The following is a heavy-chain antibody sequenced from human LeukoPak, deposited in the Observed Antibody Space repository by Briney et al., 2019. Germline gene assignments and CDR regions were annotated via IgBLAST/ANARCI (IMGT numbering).Heavy chain of an antibody. D-gene: IGHD6-13*01. CDR1: GASISTYY. CDR3: ATDGGSTWYLDS. V-gene: IGHV4-59*12. CDR2: IYYSGTT. Sequence: PSETLSLTCTVSGASISTYYWSWIRQPPGKGLEWIGNIYYSGTTYYSPSLKRRVTISVDTSKNQFSLEMRSLTAADTAVYYCATDGGSTWYLDSWGQGTLVTVSS. J-gene: IGHJ4*02.